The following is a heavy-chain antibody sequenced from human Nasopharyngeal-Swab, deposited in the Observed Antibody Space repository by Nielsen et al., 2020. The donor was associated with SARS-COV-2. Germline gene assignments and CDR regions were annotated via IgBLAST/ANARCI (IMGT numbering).Heavy chain of an antibody. Sequence: GESLKISCAASGFTFSSYSMNWVRQAPGKGLEWLSYISASSIGGSSSVIYYADSVKGRFTTSRDNAKNSMYLEMNNLRAEDTAVYYCARDRWLVQDSYFYMDVWGKGTTVTVSS. CDR1: GFTFSSYS. D-gene: IGHD6-19*01. CDR3: ARDRWLVQDSYFYMDV. V-gene: IGHV3-48*04. J-gene: IGHJ6*03. CDR2: ISASSIGGSSSVI.